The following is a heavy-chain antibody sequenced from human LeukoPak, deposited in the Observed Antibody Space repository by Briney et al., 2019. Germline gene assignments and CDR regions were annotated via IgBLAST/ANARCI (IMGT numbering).Heavy chain of an antibody. D-gene: IGHD1-26*01. J-gene: IGHJ4*02. Sequence: RGSLRLSCAASGFIFSNYGMHWVRQAPGKGLEWVAIIWYDGSNQYYADSVKGRFTISRDNSKNTVYLQMSTLRAEDTAVYHCARGGSYYVDDYWGQGTLVTVSS. CDR1: GFIFSNYG. V-gene: IGHV3-33*01. CDR2: IWYDGSNQ. CDR3: ARGGSYYVDDY.